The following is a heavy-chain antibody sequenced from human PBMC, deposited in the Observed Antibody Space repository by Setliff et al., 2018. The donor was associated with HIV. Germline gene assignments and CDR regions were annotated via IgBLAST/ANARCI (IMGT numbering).Heavy chain of an antibody. CDR2: VYFGVPP. V-gene: IGHV4-4*07. CDR1: GGSLSSYY. CDR3: ARDWSRDGYYFWGV. Sequence: SETLSLTCTVSGGSLSSYYWSWIRQPAGKGLEWIGHVYFGVPPVYNSSLRSRVTISGDPSKNQFFLKLTSVTAADTAVYYCARDWSRDGYYFWGVWGKGTTVTVSS. J-gene: IGHJ6*04. D-gene: IGHD3-3*01.